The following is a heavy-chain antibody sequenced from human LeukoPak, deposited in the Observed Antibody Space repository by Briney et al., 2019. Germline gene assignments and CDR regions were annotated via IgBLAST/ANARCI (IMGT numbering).Heavy chain of an antibody. CDR1: GGSISSSSYY. V-gene: IGHV4-39*01. D-gene: IGHD2-2*01. Sequence: SETLSLTCTVSGGSISSSSYYWGWIRQPPGKGLEWIGSIYYSGSTYYNPSLKSRVTISVDTSKNQFSLKLSSVTAADTAVYYCARQGRSCSSTSCYYFDYWGQGTLVTVSS. J-gene: IGHJ4*02. CDR3: ARQGRSCSSTSCYYFDY. CDR2: IYYSGST.